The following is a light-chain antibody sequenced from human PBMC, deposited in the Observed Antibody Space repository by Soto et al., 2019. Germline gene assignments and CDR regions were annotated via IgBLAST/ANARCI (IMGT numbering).Light chain of an antibody. J-gene: IGKJ4*01. CDR2: GAS. CDR3: EYYGSSIT. CDR1: QTITTSQ. Sequence: EIVLTQSPGTLSLSPGERATLFCRASQTITTSQLAWYQQKPGQAPRVLIFGASNRATGIPDRFSGSGSGTDFTLTISRLEPEDFAVYYCEYYGSSITFGGGTKVEIK. V-gene: IGKV3-20*01.